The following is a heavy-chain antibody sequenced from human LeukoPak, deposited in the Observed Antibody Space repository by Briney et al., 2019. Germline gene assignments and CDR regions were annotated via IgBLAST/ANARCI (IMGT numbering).Heavy chain of an antibody. CDR2: IGGSGGST. J-gene: IGHJ4*02. CDR3: AKVGGSGWFSFDY. D-gene: IGHD6-19*01. CDR1: GFTFSSYA. Sequence: GGSLRLSCAASGFTFSSYAMSWVRQAPGKGLEWVSAIGGSGGSTYYADSVKGRFTISRDNSKNTLYLQMNSLRAEDTAVYYCAKVGGSGWFSFDYWGQGTLVTVSS. V-gene: IGHV3-23*01.